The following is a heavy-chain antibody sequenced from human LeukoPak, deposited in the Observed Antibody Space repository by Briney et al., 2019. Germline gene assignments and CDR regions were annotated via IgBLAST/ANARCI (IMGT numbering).Heavy chain of an antibody. V-gene: IGHV4-34*01. CDR2: INHSGST. J-gene: IGHJ6*02. CDR3: ARDSVITIFGVVSDYYYYGMDV. CDR1: GGSFSGYD. Sequence: SDTLSLTCAVYGGSFSGYDWSWIRQPPGKGLEWIGEINHSGSTNYNPSLKSRVTISVDTSKNQFSLKLSSVTAADTAVYYCARDSVITIFGVVSDYYYYGMDVWGQGTTVTVSS. D-gene: IGHD3-3*01.